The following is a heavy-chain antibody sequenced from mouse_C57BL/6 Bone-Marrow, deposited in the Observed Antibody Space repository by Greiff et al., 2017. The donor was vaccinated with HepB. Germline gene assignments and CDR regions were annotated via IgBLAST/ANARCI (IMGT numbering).Heavy chain of an antibody. Sequence: EVQLQQSGPGLVKPSPSLSLTCSVTGYSITSGYYWNWIRQFPGNKLEWMGYISYDGSNNYNPSLKNRISITRDTSKNQFFLKLNAVTTEDTATYYCARRDYWGQGTTLTVSS. CDR2: ISYDGSN. V-gene: IGHV3-6*01. CDR1: GYSITSGYY. J-gene: IGHJ2*01. CDR3: ARRDY.